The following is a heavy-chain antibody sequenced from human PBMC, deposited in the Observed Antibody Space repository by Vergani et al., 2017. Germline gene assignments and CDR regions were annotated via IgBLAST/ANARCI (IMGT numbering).Heavy chain of an antibody. CDR1: GCTSAGYA. D-gene: IGHD6-6*01. CDR2: ISWNSNSI. Sequence: EVQLEESGGGLVLPGRSLRLSCVASGCTSAGYAMHWVRQAPGKGLEWVSGISWNSNSIGYADSVKGRFTISRDNAKNSLYLQMNSLRAEDTALYYCAKDLGTSSGGGWFDPWCQGTLVTVSS. CDR3: AKDLGTSSGGGWFDP. J-gene: IGHJ5*02. V-gene: IGHV3-9*02.